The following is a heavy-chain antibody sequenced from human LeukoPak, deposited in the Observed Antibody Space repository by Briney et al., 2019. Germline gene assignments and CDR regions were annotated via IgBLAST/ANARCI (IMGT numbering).Heavy chain of an antibody. CDR2: IIPILGIA. D-gene: IGHD3-16*01. J-gene: IGHJ4*02. V-gene: IGHV1-69*04. Sequence: WASVKVSCKASGYTFTGYYMHWVRQAPGQGLEWMGRIIPILGIANYAQKFQGRVTITADKSTSTAYMELSSLRSEDTAVYYCARVPYDYVWGSYRDYWGQGTLVTVSS. CDR1: GYTFTGYY. CDR3: ARVPYDYVWGSYRDY.